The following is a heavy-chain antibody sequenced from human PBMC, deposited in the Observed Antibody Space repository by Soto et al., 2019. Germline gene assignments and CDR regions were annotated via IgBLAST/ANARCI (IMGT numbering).Heavy chain of an antibody. V-gene: IGHV3-74*03. D-gene: IGHD2-2*01. CDR2: INTDGGSS. J-gene: IGHJ3*02. Sequence: EVQLVESGGDLVQPGGSLKLSCPAPGFTFRGHWLHWVRQVPGKGREWVYRINTDGGSSANADSVKGRFTISRDNAKNTLYLQMNGLRAEDTAVYYCVREAGYCSRTSCYRRAFDTWGQGTTVTVSS. CDR3: VREAGYCSRTSCYRRAFDT. CDR1: GFTFRGHW.